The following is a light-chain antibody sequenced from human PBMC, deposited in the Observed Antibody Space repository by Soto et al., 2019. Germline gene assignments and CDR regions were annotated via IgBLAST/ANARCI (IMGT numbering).Light chain of an antibody. CDR1: SSDIGTYYNL. J-gene: IGLJ1*01. V-gene: IGLV2-23*02. CDR3: CSYAIGRTFV. CDR2: EVS. Sequence: QSALTQPASVSGSPGQSITISCTGTSSDIGTYYNLVSWYQHHPGKAPKVIIYEVSKRPSGISYRFSGSRSGNSASLTISGLQAEDEADYYCCSYAIGRTFVFGTGTKVTVL.